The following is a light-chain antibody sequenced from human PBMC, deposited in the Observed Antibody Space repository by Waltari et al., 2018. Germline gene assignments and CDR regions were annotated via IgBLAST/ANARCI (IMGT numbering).Light chain of an antibody. Sequence: SYVVTQPPSVSVAPGETATITWGGDNIGTYSVHWYQQKAGQAPVLVIFYDRDRASGIPVRFSGSNSWNTATLTISRVEAGDEARYYCHVWHPHVDPGVFGTGTEVTVL. V-gene: IGLV3-21*04. CDR3: HVWHPHVDPGV. CDR2: YDR. CDR1: NIGTYS. J-gene: IGLJ1*01.